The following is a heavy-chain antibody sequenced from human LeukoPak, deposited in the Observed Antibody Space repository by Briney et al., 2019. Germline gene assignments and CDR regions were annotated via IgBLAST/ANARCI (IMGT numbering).Heavy chain of an antibody. Sequence: GRSLRLSCAASGFTFSSYWMHWVRQTPGKGLVWVSRINTDVSTTTYADSVKGRFTISRDNAKNTLYLQMNSLRAEDTAVYRCARALGHTFDIWGQGTVVTVSS. CDR1: GFTFSSYW. CDR2: INTDVSTT. CDR3: ARALGHTFDI. D-gene: IGHD2-2*02. V-gene: IGHV3-74*01. J-gene: IGHJ3*02.